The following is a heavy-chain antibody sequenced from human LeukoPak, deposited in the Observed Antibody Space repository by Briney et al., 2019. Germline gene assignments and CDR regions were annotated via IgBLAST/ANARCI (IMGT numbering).Heavy chain of an antibody. Sequence: GGSLRLSCAASGFTFRTYSMNWVRQAPGKGLEWLSYINGGSDAIYYGDSVMGRFTISRDNAKNSLYLQMNSLRAEDTAVYYCARDLPPGYAIDYWGQGTLVTVSS. V-gene: IGHV3-48*01. CDR2: INGGSDAI. J-gene: IGHJ4*02. CDR1: GFTFRTYS. CDR3: ARDLPPGYAIDY. D-gene: IGHD3-9*01.